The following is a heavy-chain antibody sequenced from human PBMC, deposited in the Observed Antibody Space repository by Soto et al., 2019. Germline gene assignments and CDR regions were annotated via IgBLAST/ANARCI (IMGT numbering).Heavy chain of an antibody. CDR3: ARDPRSSSGWYTGLRSELVYFQH. D-gene: IGHD6-19*01. J-gene: IGHJ1*01. V-gene: IGHV1-69*01. CDR1: GGTFSSYA. Sequence: QVQLVQSGAEVKKPGSSVKVSCKASGGTFSSYAISWVRQATGQGLEWMGGIIPIFGTANYAQKFQGRVTITADESTSTAYMELSSLRSEDTAVYYCARDPRSSSGWYTGLRSELVYFQHWGQGTLVTVSS. CDR2: IIPIFGTA.